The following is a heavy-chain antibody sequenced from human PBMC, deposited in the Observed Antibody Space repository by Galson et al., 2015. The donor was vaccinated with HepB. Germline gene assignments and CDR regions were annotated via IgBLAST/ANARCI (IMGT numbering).Heavy chain of an antibody. CDR1: GFTFSHFA. CDR2: IGHDGTHT. CDR3: AKRKYNFGPFDY. D-gene: IGHD2/OR15-2a*01. J-gene: IGHJ4*02. Sequence: SLRLSCAASGFTFSHFAMGWVRQAPGKGLEWVSSIGHDGTHTFYVDSVRGRFTISRDNSKNTLYLQMNSLRAEDTAIYYCAKRKYNFGPFDYWGQGTLVTVSS. V-gene: IGHV3-23*01.